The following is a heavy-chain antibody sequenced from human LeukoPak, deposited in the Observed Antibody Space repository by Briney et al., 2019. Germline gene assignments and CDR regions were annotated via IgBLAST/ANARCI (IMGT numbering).Heavy chain of an antibody. CDR3: AKDGRTEYYFDY. CDR1: GLTFSSYG. D-gene: IGHD2-15*01. Sequence: LPGGSLRLSCAASGLTFSSYGMHWVRQAPGKGPEWVAFIRYDGSNKYYADSVKGRFTISRDNSKNTLYLQMNSLRAEDTAVYYCAKDGRTEYYFDYWGQGTLVTVSS. J-gene: IGHJ4*02. CDR2: IRYDGSNK. V-gene: IGHV3-30*02.